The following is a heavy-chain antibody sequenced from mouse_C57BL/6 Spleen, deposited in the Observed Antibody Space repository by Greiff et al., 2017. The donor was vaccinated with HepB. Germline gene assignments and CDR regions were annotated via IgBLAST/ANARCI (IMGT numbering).Heavy chain of an antibody. V-gene: IGHV1-22*01. CDR3: ARSRDYDAWFAY. J-gene: IGHJ3*01. CDR1: GYTFTDYN. Sequence: EVQLQQSGPELVKPGASVKMSCKASGYTFTDYNMHWVKQSHGKSLEWIGYINPNNGGTSYNQKFKGKATLTVNKSSSTAYMELRSLTSEDSAVYYCARSRDYDAWFAYWGQGTLVTVSA. CDR2: INPNNGGT. D-gene: IGHD2-4*01.